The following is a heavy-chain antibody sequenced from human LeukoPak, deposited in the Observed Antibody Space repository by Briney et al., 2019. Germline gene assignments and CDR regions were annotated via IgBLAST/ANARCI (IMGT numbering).Heavy chain of an antibody. CDR3: ARVYSGSYYDGATLDY. J-gene: IGHJ4*02. Sequence: ASVNVSCKASGYTFTGYYMHWVRQAPGQGLEWMGRINPNSGGTNYAQKFQGRVTMTRDTSISTAYMELSRLRSDDTAVYYCARVYSGSYYDGATLDYWGQGTLVTVSS. V-gene: IGHV1-2*06. D-gene: IGHD1-26*01. CDR2: INPNSGGT. CDR1: GYTFTGYY.